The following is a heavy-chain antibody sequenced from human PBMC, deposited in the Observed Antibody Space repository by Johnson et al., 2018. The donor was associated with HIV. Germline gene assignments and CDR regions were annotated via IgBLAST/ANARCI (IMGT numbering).Heavy chain of an antibody. CDR3: AKCIWGSSLIDAFDI. Sequence: VQLVESGGGLVKPGGSLRLSCAASGFTFSSHAMHWVRQAPGKGLEWVAFISFDGTSKYYADSVKGRFTISRDNSKNTLLLQMNSLRAEDTAVYYCAKCIWGSSLIDAFDIWGQGTRVTVSS. V-gene: IGHV3-30*04. CDR1: GFTFSSHA. D-gene: IGHD6-13*01. CDR2: ISFDGTSK. J-gene: IGHJ3*02.